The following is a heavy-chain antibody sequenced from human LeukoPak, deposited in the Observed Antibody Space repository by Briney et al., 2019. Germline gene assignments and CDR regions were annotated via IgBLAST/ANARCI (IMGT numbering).Heavy chain of an antibody. CDR2: IYYSGST. V-gene: IGHV4-59*01. Sequence: PSETLSLTCTVSGGSISSYYWSWIRQPPGKGLEWIGYIYYSGSTNYNPSLKSRVTISADTSKNQFSLKLSSVTAADTAVYYCASGLSRDGYNSGWGQGTLVTVSS. CDR3: ASGLSRDGYNSG. CDR1: GGSISSYY. J-gene: IGHJ4*02. D-gene: IGHD5-24*01.